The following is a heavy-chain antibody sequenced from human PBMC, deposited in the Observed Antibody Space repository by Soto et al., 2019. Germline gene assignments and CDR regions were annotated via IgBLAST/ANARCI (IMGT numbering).Heavy chain of an antibody. CDR3: ARVADSLGIAAAGIDY. D-gene: IGHD6-13*01. CDR2: INPSGGST. CDR1: GYTFTSYY. J-gene: IGHJ4*02. V-gene: IGHV1-46*01. Sequence: ASVKVSCKASGYTFTSYYMHWVRQSPGQGLEWMGIINPSGGSTSYAQKFQGRVTMTRDTSTSTVYMELGSLRSEDTAVYYCARVADSLGIAAAGIDYWGQGTLVTVSS.